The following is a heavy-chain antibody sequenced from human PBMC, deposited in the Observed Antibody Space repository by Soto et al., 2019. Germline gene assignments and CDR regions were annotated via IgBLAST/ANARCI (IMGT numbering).Heavy chain of an antibody. D-gene: IGHD2-21*01. CDR1: GSSISSGGYY. J-gene: IGHJ5*02. Sequence: SETLSLTCTVSGSSISSGGYYWTWIRRHPGKGLEWLGNIFYSGNTYYNPSLASRVSVSVDTSKNEFSLKLRSVTAADTAVYYCARQPTTGDTDLWFDPWGQGTLVTVSS. CDR3: ARQPTTGDTDLWFDP. CDR2: IFYSGNT. V-gene: IGHV4-39*01.